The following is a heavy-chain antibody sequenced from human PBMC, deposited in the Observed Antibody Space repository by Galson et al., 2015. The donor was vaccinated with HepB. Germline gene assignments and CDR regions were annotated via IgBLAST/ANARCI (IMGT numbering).Heavy chain of an antibody. CDR1: GYTFTDYY. CDR2: INPNSGGT. Sequence: SGYTFTDYYIHWVRQAPGQGLEWMGWINPNSGGTNYAQKFQGRVTMTRDTSISTAYMELSRLRSDDTAVYYCARDQGAVAGTGPGYFDYWGQGTLVTVSS. CDR3: ARDQGAVAGTGPGYFDY. V-gene: IGHV1-2*02. D-gene: IGHD6-19*01. J-gene: IGHJ4*02.